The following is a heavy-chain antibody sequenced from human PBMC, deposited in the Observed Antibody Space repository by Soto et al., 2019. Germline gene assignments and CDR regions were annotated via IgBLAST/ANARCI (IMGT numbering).Heavy chain of an antibody. J-gene: IGHJ4*02. V-gene: IGHV3-23*01. CDR1: GFTFSSYA. CDR2: ISGSGDST. D-gene: IGHD1-26*01. CDR3: ASRGSGSYYDY. Sequence: EVQLLESGGGLVQPGGSLRLSCAASGFTFSSYAMGWVRQAPGKGLEWVSAISGSGDSTYYADPVKGRFTISRDNSKNTLYLQMNSPRAEDTAVYYCASRGSGSYYDYWGQGTLVTVSS.